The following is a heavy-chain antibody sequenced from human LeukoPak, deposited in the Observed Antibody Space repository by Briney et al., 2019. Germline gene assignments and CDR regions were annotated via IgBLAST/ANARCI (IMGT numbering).Heavy chain of an antibody. J-gene: IGHJ3*02. D-gene: IGHD3-9*01. V-gene: IGHV3-21*01. CDR2: XXXSTSYI. CDR1: GFTFSTYS. Sequence: GGSLRLSCAASGFTFSTYSMNWVRQAPGKGLXXXXXXXXSTSYIYYADSVKGRFTISRDNAKNSLYLQMNSLRAEDTAVYYCARGGEYDILTGYYTAFDIWGQGTMVTVSS. CDR3: ARGGEYDILTGYYTAFDI.